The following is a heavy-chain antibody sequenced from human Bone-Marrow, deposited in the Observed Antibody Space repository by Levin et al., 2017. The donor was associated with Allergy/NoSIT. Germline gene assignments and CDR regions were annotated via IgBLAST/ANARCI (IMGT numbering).Heavy chain of an antibody. CDR2: IYYSGDT. J-gene: IGHJ5*02. CDR3: GRLNIVGNWFDP. V-gene: IGHV4-30-2*01. D-gene: IGHD1-26*01. Sequence: SETLSLTCSVSGDSISNGAYSWHWLRQPPGKGLEWIGYIYYSGDTQYNPSFKSRVITSLDESKNNFSLKLISVTAADTAFYYCGRLNIVGNWFDPLGLGTLVTVSA. CDR1: GDSISNGAYS.